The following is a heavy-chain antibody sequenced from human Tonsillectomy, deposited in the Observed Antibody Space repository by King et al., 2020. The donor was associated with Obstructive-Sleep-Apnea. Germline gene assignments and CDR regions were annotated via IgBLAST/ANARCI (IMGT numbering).Heavy chain of an antibody. CDR2: IYYSGST. CDR1: GGSISSGDQY. V-gene: IGHV4-31*03. Sequence: VQLQESGPGLLKPSQTLSLTCTVSGGSISSGDQYWSWIRQHPGKGLEWIGCIYYSGSTSYNPSLKSRLSIALDTSKNQFSLKLSSVTAADTAVYYCARVWDHYEYSWGIFHSFDHWGQGTLVTVSS. CDR3: ARVWDHYEYSWGIFHSFDH. J-gene: IGHJ4*02. D-gene: IGHD3-16*01.